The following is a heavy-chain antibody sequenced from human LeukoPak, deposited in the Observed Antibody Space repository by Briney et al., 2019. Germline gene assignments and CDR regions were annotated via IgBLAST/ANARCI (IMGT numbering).Heavy chain of an antibody. CDR2: INPSGGST. V-gene: IGHV1-46*01. CDR3: ARTIVGARRVVDDAFDI. CDR1: GYTFTSYY. J-gene: IGHJ3*02. D-gene: IGHD1-26*01. Sequence: ASVTVSCKASGYTFTSYYMHWVRQAPGQGLEWMGIINPSGGSTSYAQKFQGRVTMTRDTSTSTVYMELSSLRSEDTAVYYCARTIVGARRVVDDAFDIWGQGTMVTVSS.